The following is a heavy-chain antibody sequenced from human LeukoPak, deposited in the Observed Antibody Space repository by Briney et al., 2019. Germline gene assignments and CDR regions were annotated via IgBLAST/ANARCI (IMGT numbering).Heavy chain of an antibody. J-gene: IGHJ5*02. Sequence: GGSLRPAWPAAGFTFGSYSMNWVRQAPGKGLGWVSYISSSSSTIYYADSVKGRFTISRDNAKKSLYLQMNSLRAEDTAVYYCVREGGSGWYSGWFDPWGQGTLVTVSS. D-gene: IGHD6-19*01. CDR3: VREGGSGWYSGWFDP. CDR1: GFTFGSYS. CDR2: ISSSSSTI. V-gene: IGHV3-48*01.